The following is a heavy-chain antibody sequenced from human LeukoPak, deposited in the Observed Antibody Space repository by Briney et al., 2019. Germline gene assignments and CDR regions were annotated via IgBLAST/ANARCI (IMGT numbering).Heavy chain of an antibody. J-gene: IGHJ4*02. CDR3: ARDRELGY. V-gene: IGHV4-59*01. CDR2: SYHRGST. Sequence: SETLSLTCTVSGGSISSYYWSWIQQPPGKGLEWIGWSYHRGSTSYNPSLKSRVAISVDTSKNQFSLKLSSVTAADTAVYYCARDRELGYWGQGTLVTVPS. CDR1: GGSISSYY. D-gene: IGHD1-1*01.